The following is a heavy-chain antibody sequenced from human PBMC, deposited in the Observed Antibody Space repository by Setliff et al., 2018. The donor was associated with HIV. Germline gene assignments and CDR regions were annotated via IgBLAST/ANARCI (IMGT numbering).Heavy chain of an antibody. Sequence: PGGSLRLSCTASGFAFNTYTMNWVRQAPGKGLEWVSSISSSSSFIYYADSVRGRFTVSRGNAKNSLYLQMISLRVEDTAIYYCASFPTITASQDVFDIWGHGTMVTVSS. CDR1: GFAFNTYT. CDR3: ASFPTITASQDVFDI. D-gene: IGHD4-4*01. CDR2: ISSSSSFI. J-gene: IGHJ3*02. V-gene: IGHV3-21*01.